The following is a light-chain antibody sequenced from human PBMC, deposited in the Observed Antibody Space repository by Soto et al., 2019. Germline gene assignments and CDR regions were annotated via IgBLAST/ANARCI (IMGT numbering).Light chain of an antibody. CDR1: QSIASY. CDR2: AAS. J-gene: IGKJ4*01. V-gene: IGKV1-39*01. Sequence: DIQMTQSPSSLSASVGDRVTITCQASQSIASYLNWYQQKPGKAPNLLIYAASSLQSGVPSRFSGSASGTDFTLTISSLQPEDFATYYCQQSYTTPLTFGGGTKVEIK. CDR3: QQSYTTPLT.